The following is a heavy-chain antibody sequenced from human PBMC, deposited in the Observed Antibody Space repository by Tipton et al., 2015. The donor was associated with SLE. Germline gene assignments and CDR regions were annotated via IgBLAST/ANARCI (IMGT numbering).Heavy chain of an antibody. CDR3: ARAGGDSNWFDP. Sequence: LRLSCTVSGGSISSGSYYWGWIRQPPGKGLEWIGSIYYSGSTYYNPSLKSRVTISVDTSKNQFSLKLSSVTAADTAVYYCARAGGDSNWFDPWGQGTLVTVSS. CDR2: IYYSGST. CDR1: GGSISSGSYY. D-gene: IGHD2-21*01. V-gene: IGHV4-39*07. J-gene: IGHJ5*02.